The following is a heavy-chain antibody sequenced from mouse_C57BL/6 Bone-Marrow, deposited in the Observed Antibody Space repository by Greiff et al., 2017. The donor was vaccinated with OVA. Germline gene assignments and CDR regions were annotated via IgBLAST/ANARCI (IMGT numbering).Heavy chain of an antibody. D-gene: IGHD2-4*01. CDR2: MYPGDGDT. Sequence: VQLQQSGPELVKPGASVKISCKASGYAFSSSWMNWVKQRPGKGLEWIGRMYPGDGDTNYNGKFKGKATLTADKSSSTAYMQLSSLTSEDSAVYFCARQDYAWFAYWGQGTLVTVSA. CDR1: GYAFSSSW. J-gene: IGHJ3*01. V-gene: IGHV1-82*01. CDR3: ARQDYAWFAY.